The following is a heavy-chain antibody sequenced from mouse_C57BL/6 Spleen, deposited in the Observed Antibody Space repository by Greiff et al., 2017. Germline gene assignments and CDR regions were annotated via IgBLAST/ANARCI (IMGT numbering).Heavy chain of an antibody. CDR2: ISDGGSYT. CDR3: ASELGGYFDV. CDR1: GFTFSSYA. J-gene: IGHJ1*03. Sequence: DVHLVESGGGLVKPGGSLKLSCAASGFTFSSYAMSWVRQTPEKRLEWVATISDGGSYTYYPDNVKGRFTISRDNAKNNLYLQMSHLKSEDTAMYYCASELGGYFDVWGTGTTVTVSS. V-gene: IGHV5-4*01. D-gene: IGHD4-1*01.